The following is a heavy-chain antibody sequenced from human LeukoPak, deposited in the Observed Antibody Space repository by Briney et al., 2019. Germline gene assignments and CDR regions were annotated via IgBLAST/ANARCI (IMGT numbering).Heavy chain of an antibody. J-gene: IGHJ6*02. V-gene: IGHV3-53*04. CDR1: GFTVSSNY. CDR3: ARVARHPPFYGMDV. CDR2: IYSGGST. Sequence: GGSLRLFCAASGFTVSSNYMSWVRQAPGKGLEWVSVIYSGGSTYYADSVKGRFTISRHNSKNTLYFQMNSLRAEDTAVYYCARVARHPPFYGMDVWGQGTTVTVSS.